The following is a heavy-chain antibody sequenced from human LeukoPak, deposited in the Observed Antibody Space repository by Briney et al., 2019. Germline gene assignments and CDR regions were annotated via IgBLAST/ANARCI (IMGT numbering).Heavy chain of an antibody. Sequence: KTGGSLRLFCAASGFPFSDYYMSWIRQAPGKGLEWVSYISSSGSTIYYADSVKGRFTISRDNAKNSLYLQMNSLRAEDTAVYYCARDQGSIAASDAFDIWGQGTMVTVSS. CDR2: ISSSGSTI. CDR1: GFPFSDYY. CDR3: ARDQGSIAASDAFDI. D-gene: IGHD6-6*01. V-gene: IGHV3-11*01. J-gene: IGHJ3*02.